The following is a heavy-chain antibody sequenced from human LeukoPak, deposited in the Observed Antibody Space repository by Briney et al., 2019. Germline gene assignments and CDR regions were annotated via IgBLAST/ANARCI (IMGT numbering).Heavy chain of an antibody. CDR1: GFTVSSNY. Sequence: GGSLRLSCAASGFTVSSNYMSWVRQPAGKGLEWVSVLYSGGATFYADSVKGRFTISRDTSKNTLYLQMNDLRADDPAVYYCTKLKGWYGEGFFDYWGQGTLVTVSS. CDR3: TKLKGWYGEGFFDY. CDR2: LYSGGAT. J-gene: IGHJ4*02. D-gene: IGHD6-19*01. V-gene: IGHV3-53*01.